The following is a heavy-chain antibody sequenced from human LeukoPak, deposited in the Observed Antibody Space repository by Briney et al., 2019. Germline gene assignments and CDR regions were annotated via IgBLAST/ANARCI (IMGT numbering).Heavy chain of an antibody. CDR2: ISSSGSTI. V-gene: IGHV3-48*03. D-gene: IGHD1-26*01. CDR3: ARSMGAIEN. Sequence: GGSLRLSCAASGFTFSSYEMNWVRQAPGKGLEWVSYISSSGSTIYYADSVKGRFTISRDNSKNTLYLQMNSLRAEDTAVYYCARSMGAIENWGQGTLVTVSS. CDR1: GFTFSSYE. J-gene: IGHJ4*02.